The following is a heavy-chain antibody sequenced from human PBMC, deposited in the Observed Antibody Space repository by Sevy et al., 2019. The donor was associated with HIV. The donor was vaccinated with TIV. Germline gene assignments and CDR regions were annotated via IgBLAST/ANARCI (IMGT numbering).Heavy chain of an antibody. CDR2: IWNDGSSK. CDR3: ARGSDFNDRSAKRDFDY. V-gene: IGHV3-33*01. Sequence: GGSLRLPCAASGFTFSNYGIHWLRQAPGKGLEWVALIWNDGSSKYYADSVKGRFTISRDNSKNTLYLQMNSLRVEDTAVYFCARGSDFNDRSAKRDFDYWGQGTLVTVSS. D-gene: IGHD3-22*01. J-gene: IGHJ4*02. CDR1: GFTFSNYG.